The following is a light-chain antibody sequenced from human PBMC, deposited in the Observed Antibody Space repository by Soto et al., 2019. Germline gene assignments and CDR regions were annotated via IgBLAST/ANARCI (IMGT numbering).Light chain of an antibody. CDR1: SDDVDFSTY. J-gene: IGLJ2*01. V-gene: IGLV2-11*01. CDR3: CSYTGRVTFVI. CDR2: DVT. Sequence: QPVLTQPRSVSGSPGQSVTISCTATSDDVDFSTYVSWYQQRPGKAPKLLIFDVTQRPSGVPHRFAGSKSGDTASLTISGLQADDEADYFCCSYTGRVTFVIFGGGTKLTVL.